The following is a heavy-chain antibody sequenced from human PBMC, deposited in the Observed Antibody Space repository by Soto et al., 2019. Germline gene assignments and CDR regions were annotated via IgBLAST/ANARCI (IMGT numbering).Heavy chain of an antibody. J-gene: IGHJ5*02. CDR1: GYAFSIYG. D-gene: IGHD4-17*01. CDR3: ARLIGDYGGWFDP. V-gene: IGHV1-18*01. Sequence: GASVKVSWKGAGYAFSIYGSSWVRQAHGQGLEWMGWISAYNGNTNYAQKLQGRVTMTTDTSTSTAYMELRSLRPDDTAVYYCARLIGDYGGWFDPWGQGTLVTVSS. CDR2: ISAYNGNT.